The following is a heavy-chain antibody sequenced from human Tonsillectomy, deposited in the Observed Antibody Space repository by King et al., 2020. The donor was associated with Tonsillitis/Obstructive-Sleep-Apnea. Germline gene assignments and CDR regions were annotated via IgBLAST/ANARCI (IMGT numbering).Heavy chain of an antibody. CDR1: GYTFTGYY. CDR3: AGYRGYDNFDH. J-gene: IGHJ4*02. CDR2: INPNSGGT. D-gene: IGHD5-12*01. Sequence: VQLVESGAEVKKPGASVKVSCKASGYTFTGYYMHWVRQAPGQGLEWMGRINPNSGGTNYEQKFQGRVTMTRDTSISPAYMELSRLRSDDTAVYYCAGYRGYDNFDHWGQGTLVTVSS. V-gene: IGHV1-2*06.